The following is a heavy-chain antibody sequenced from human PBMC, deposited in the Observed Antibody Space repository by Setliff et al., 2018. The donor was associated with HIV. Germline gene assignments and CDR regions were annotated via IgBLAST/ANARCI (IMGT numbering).Heavy chain of an antibody. D-gene: IGHD6-13*01. V-gene: IGHV4-34*01. CDR3: VRRRRLGAAYNWFDP. CDR1: GGSFSGHY. CDR2: CNHSGAS. Sequence: PSETLSLTCAVYGGSFSGHYWTWVRQSPGRDLEWIGECNHSGASNYNPSRRSRVTMSVDTSKNQFSLKLKSMTAADTAVYFCVRRRRLGAAYNWFDPWGQGTLVTVSS. J-gene: IGHJ5*02.